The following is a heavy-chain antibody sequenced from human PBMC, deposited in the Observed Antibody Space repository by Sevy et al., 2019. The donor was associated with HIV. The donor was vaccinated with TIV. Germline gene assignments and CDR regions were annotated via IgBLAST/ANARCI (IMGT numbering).Heavy chain of an antibody. D-gene: IGHD2-2*01. Sequence: SQTLSLTCAISGDSVSSNSAAWNWIRQSPSRGLEWLRRTYYRSKWYNDYAVSVKSRITINPDTSKNQFSLQLNSVTPEDTAVYYCARNPPYCSSTSCHFDYWGQGTLVTVSS. CDR1: GDSVSSNSAA. V-gene: IGHV6-1*01. CDR2: TYYRSKWYN. CDR3: ARNPPYCSSTSCHFDY. J-gene: IGHJ4*02.